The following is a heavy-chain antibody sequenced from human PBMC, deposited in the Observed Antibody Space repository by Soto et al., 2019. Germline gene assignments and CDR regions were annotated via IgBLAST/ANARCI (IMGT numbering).Heavy chain of an antibody. D-gene: IGHD6-19*01. J-gene: IGHJ4*02. Sequence: GRSLRLSCAASGFTLSSYAMSWVRQGTGKGLEWVSGICGSGDSTYYADSVKGRFTISRDNSKHTLFLQMNSLGAEDTALYYCAKTVPGTNYWGQGTLVTVSS. CDR2: ICGSGDST. CDR1: GFTLSSYA. CDR3: AKTVPGTNY. V-gene: IGHV3-23*01.